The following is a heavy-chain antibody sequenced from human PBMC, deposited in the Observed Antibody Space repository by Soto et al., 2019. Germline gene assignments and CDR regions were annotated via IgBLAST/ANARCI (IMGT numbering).Heavy chain of an antibody. Sequence: QVQLVQSGAEVKKPGASVKVSCKSSGYTFTSYGISWVRQSPGQGPEWWEWISAYNGNTNYAQKLQARVTMTKDTSSRTAYMELRSLRSDDTAVYYCARGVMEWPSPSFDYWGQGTLVTVSS. J-gene: IGHJ4*02. CDR2: ISAYNGNT. V-gene: IGHV1-18*01. D-gene: IGHD3-3*01. CDR3: ARGVMEWPSPSFDY. CDR1: GYTFTSYG.